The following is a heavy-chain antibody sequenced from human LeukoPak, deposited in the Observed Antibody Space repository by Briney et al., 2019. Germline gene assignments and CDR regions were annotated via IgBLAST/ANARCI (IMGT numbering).Heavy chain of an antibody. Sequence: GASVKVSCKASGYTFTSHGISWVRQAPGQGPEWMGWISGYNGNTNYAQKIQGRVTMTTGTSTNTAYMELGSLRSDDTAVYYCARGAVAVLYYFDYWGQGTLVTVSS. J-gene: IGHJ4*02. V-gene: IGHV1-18*04. CDR2: ISGYNGNT. D-gene: IGHD6-19*01. CDR3: ARGAVAVLYYFDY. CDR1: GYTFTSHG.